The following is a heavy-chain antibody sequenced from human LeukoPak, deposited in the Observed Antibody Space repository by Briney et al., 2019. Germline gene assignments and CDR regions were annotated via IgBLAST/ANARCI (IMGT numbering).Heavy chain of an antibody. CDR3: ARQAKYSYGSREAFDY. D-gene: IGHD5-18*01. J-gene: IGHJ4*02. Sequence: SETLSLTCTVSGGSISSYYWSWIRQPPGKGLEWIRYIYYSGSTNYNPSLKSRVTISVDTSKNQFSLKLSSVTAADTAVYYCARQAKYSYGSREAFDYWGQGTLVTVSS. CDR1: GGSISSYY. CDR2: IYYSGST. V-gene: IGHV4-59*08.